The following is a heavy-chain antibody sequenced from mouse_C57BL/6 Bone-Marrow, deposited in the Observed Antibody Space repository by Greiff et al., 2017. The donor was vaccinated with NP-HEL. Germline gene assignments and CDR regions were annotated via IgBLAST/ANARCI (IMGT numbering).Heavy chain of an antibody. J-gene: IGHJ1*03. V-gene: IGHV3-3*01. D-gene: IGHD2-4*01. CDR1: GFSINSDCY. CDR3: ARDRFYDYDGYWYFDV. CDR2: TFYSGIT. Sequence: DVKLVESGPSLVRPSHSLSLTCTVTGFSINSDCYWIWIRQFPGNKLEYIGYTFYSGITYYNPSLESRTYITRDTSKNQFSLKLSSVTTEDTATYYCARDRFYDYDGYWYFDVWGTGTTVTVSS.